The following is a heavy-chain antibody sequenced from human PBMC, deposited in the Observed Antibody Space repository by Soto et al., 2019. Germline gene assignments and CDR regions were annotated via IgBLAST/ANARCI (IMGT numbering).Heavy chain of an antibody. CDR3: ARHDMTTVTTFDY. V-gene: IGHV4-39*01. CDR1: GGSIRSSSYY. D-gene: IGHD4-4*01. J-gene: IGHJ4*02. CDR2: IYYSGRT. Sequence: PSETLSLTCTVSGGSIRSSSYYWGWLRQPPGQGLEWIGSIYYSGRTYYNPSLKSRVTISVDTSKNQFSLKLSSVTAADTAVYYCARHDMTTVTTFDYWGQGTLVTVSS.